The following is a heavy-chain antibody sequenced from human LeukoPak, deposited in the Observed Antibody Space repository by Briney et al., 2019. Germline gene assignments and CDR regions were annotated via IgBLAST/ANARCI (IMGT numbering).Heavy chain of an antibody. D-gene: IGHD3-10*01. J-gene: IGHJ5*02. CDR2: ISSSSSYI. Sequence: GGSLRLSCAAPGFSFSSYSMNWVRQAPGKGLEWVSSISSSSSYIYYADPVKGRFTISRDNAKNSLYLQMNSLRAEDTAVYYCARGAREGFDPWGQGTLVTVSS. CDR3: ARGAREGFDP. CDR1: GFSFSSYS. V-gene: IGHV3-21*01.